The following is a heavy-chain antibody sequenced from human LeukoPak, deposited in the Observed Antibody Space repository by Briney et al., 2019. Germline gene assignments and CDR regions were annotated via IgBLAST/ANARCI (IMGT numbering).Heavy chain of an antibody. V-gene: IGHV4-4*07. CDR2: IYTSGSI. D-gene: IGHD3-10*01. Sequence: KASETLSLTCTVSGGSISSYYWSWIRQPAGKGLEWIGRIYTSGSITYNPSLKSRVSMSVDTSKNQFSLKLSSVTAADTAVYYCARDSGTTGEVXFDPWGQXXLVTVSS. CDR1: GGSISSYY. CDR3: ARDSGTTGEVXFDP. J-gene: IGHJ5*02.